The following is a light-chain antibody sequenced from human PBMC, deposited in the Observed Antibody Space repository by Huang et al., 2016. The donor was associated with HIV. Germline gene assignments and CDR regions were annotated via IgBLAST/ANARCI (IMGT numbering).Light chain of an antibody. CDR3: QERIQWPRLT. Sequence: EIVLTQSPATLSLSPGERATLSCRASQNVTDSLAWYRQKPGQAPRLLIYRAANRATGTPARFSGSGAVTDFTRTISSLEPEDFAIYYCQERIQWPRLTVGGGTKVEIK. CDR1: QNVTDS. V-gene: IGKV3-11*01. J-gene: IGKJ4*01. CDR2: RAA.